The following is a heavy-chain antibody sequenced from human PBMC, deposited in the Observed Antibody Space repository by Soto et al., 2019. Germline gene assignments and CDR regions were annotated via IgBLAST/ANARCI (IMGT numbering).Heavy chain of an antibody. CDR3: AKGDWNAPFVP. V-gene: IGHV3-30*18. CDR1: GFTFSSYG. Sequence: PGGSLRLSCAASGFTFSSYGMHWVRQAPGKGLEWVALISYDGSNKYYADSVKGRFTISRDNSKTTVYLQMNSLRAEDTAMYYCAKGDWNAPFVPRGQGIPITV. CDR2: ISYDGSNK. J-gene: IGHJ5*02. D-gene: IGHD1-1*01.